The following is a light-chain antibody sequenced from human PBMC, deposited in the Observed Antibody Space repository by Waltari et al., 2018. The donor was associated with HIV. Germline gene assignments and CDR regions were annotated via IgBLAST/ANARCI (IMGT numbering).Light chain of an antibody. V-gene: IGKV1-16*02. CDR2: GTS. CDR3: QQYSAYPLT. J-gene: IGKJ4*01. Sequence: DVQMTPSPSSLSVSIGDRVIITCRASQDITGFLAWFQHRPGTAPKSLIYGTSTLQSGVPSSKFSGSGSGTEFILTITNLQPEDTGTYYCQQYSAYPLTLGGGTKVEI. CDR1: QDITGF.